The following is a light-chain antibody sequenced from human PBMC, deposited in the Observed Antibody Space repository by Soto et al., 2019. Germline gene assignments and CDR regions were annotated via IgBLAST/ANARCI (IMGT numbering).Light chain of an antibody. CDR1: QSVSSN. CDR3: QQYNKWPPT. V-gene: IGKV3-15*01. Sequence: EIVMTQSPATLSVSPGERATLSCRASQSVSSNLAWYQQKPGQAPRLLIYGASTRATGIPARFSGSGSGTEFTLTISSLQSEDFAVYCCQQYNKWPPTFGQGTKVDIK. J-gene: IGKJ1*01. CDR2: GAS.